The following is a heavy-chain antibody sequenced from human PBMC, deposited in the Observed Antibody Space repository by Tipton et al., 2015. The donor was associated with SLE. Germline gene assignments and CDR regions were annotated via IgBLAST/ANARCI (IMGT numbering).Heavy chain of an antibody. D-gene: IGHD6-13*01. CDR2: IYTSGST. J-gene: IGHJ1*01. CDR3: AKDFIAAAAPGYFQH. Sequence: TLSLTCTVSGGSISSYYWSWIRQPPGKGLEWIGYIYTSGSTNYNPSLKSRVTISVDTSKNQFSLKLSAVTAADTAVYYCAKDFIAAAAPGYFQHWGQGTLVTVSS. CDR1: GGSISSYY. V-gene: IGHV4-4*09.